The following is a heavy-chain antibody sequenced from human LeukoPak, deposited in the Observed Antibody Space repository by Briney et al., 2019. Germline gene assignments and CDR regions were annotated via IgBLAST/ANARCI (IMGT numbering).Heavy chain of an antibody. J-gene: IGHJ6*02. CDR1: GYTFTSYD. V-gene: IGHV1-8*01. CDR3: AREDGSLRFLEWSPYYYYYGMDV. CDR2: MNPNSGNT. Sequence: ASVKVSCKASGYTFTSYDVNWVRQATGQGLEWMGWMNPNSGNTGYAQKFQGRVTMTRNTSISTAYMELSRLRSEDTAVYYCAREDGSLRFLEWSPYYYYYGMDVWGQGTTVTVSS. D-gene: IGHD3-3*01.